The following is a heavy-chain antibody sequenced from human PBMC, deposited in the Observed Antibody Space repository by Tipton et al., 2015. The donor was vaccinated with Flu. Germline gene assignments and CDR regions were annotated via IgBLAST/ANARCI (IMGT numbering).Heavy chain of an antibody. J-gene: IGHJ2*01. D-gene: IGHD3-22*01. CDR2: IYYSGST. CDR1: GGSISSSSYY. CDR3: ARRPRPDTYYYDSRNDWYFDL. V-gene: IGHV4-61*05. Sequence: TLSLTCTVSGGSISSSSYYWGWIRQPPGKGLEWIGYIYYSGSTNYNPSLKSRVTISVDTSKNQFSLKLSSVTAADTAVYYCARRPRPDTYYYDSRNDWYFDLWGRGTLVTVSS.